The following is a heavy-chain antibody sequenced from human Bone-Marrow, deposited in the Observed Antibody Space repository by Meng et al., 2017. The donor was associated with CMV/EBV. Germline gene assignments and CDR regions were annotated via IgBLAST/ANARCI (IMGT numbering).Heavy chain of an antibody. CDR2: ISGSGGST. CDR3: AKVTRVVPAAIGAFDI. Sequence: GESLKISCAASGFTFSSYAMSWVRQAPGKGLEWVSAISGSGGSTYYADSVKGRFTISRGNSKNTLYLQMNSLRAEDTAVYYCAKVTRVVPAAIGAFDIWGQGTMVTVSS. D-gene: IGHD2-2*01. V-gene: IGHV3-23*01. CDR1: GFTFSSYA. J-gene: IGHJ3*02.